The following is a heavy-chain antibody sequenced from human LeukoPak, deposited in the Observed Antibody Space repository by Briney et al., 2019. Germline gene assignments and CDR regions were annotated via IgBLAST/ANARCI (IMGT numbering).Heavy chain of an antibody. D-gene: IGHD3-10*01. CDR1: GYTFTKHP. Sequence: ASVKVPCKTSGYTFTKHPMHWVRQAPGQRLEWMGWINTDNGNTKYSEKFQGRVAITRDTSASTAYMELNSLTSEDTALYYCAPLIGAYFDYWGQGTLVTVSS. CDR2: INTDNGNT. V-gene: IGHV1-3*04. J-gene: IGHJ4*02. CDR3: APLIGAYFDY.